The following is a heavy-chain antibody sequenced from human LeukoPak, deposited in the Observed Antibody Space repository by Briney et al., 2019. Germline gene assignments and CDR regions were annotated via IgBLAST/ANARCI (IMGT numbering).Heavy chain of an antibody. CDR3: AKDLAGSGSYSFDY. CDR1: GFTFSSYA. CDR2: ISGSGGST. V-gene: IGHV3-23*01. D-gene: IGHD1-26*01. Sequence: GGSLRLSCAASGFTFSSYAMNWVRQAPGRGLEWVSAISGSGGSTYYADSVKGRFTISRDNSKNTLYLQMNSLRAEDTAVYYCAKDLAGSGSYSFDYWGQGTLVTVSS. J-gene: IGHJ4*02.